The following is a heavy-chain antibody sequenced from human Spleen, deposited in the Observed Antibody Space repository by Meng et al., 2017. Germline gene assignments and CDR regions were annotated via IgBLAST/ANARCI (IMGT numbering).Heavy chain of an antibody. Sequence: VPRQESGPGLVKPSQTLSLTCTVSGGSISTSSYYWTWIRQPPGKGLEWIGEINLSGRTNYNPSLRSRLTLSVDTSQNHFSLKLSSVTAADTAVYYCARARIQLWLSQRPLLYYFDYWGQGTLVTVSS. D-gene: IGHD5-18*01. CDR3: ARARIQLWLSQRPLLYYFDY. CDR1: GGSISTSSYY. V-gene: IGHV4-61*03. CDR2: INLSGRT. J-gene: IGHJ4*02.